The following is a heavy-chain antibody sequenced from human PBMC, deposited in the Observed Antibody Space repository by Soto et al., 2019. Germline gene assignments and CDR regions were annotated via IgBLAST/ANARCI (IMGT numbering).Heavy chain of an antibody. CDR1: GGSFSGYY. CDR2: INHSGST. Sequence: SETLSLTCAVYGGSFSGYYWSWIRQPPGKGLEWIGEINHSGSTNYNPSLKSRVTISVDTSKNQFSLKLSSVTAADTAVYYCARAREGGTYCSSTSCKPFDYWGQGTLVTVSS. CDR3: ARAREGGTYCSSTSCKPFDY. D-gene: IGHD2-2*01. J-gene: IGHJ4*02. V-gene: IGHV4-34*01.